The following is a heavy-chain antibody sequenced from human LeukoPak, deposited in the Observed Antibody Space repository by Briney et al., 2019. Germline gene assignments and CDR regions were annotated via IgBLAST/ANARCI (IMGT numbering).Heavy chain of an antibody. Sequence: ASVKVSCKASGGTFSSYAISWVRQAPGQGLEWMGWMNPNSGNTGYAQKFQGRVTMTRNTSISTAYMELSSLRSEDTAVYYCARVGGSGKEDYWGQGTLVTVSS. V-gene: IGHV1-8*02. D-gene: IGHD3-10*01. CDR2: MNPNSGNT. J-gene: IGHJ4*02. CDR1: GGTFSSYA. CDR3: ARVGGSGKEDY.